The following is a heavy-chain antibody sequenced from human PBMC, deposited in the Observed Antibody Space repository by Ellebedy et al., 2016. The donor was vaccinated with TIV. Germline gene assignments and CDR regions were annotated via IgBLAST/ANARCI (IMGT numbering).Heavy chain of an antibody. CDR2: IFYSGTT. CDR1: GGSISTYY. J-gene: IGHJ6*02. D-gene: IGHD3-22*01. CDR3: ARDTMTVWGEGWYYGMDV. Sequence: SETLSLTXTVSGGSISTYYWIWIRQSPGRGLEWIGSIFYSGTTNYNPSLKSRVTMSVDTSKNQFSLKLSSVTAADTAVYYCARDTMTVWGEGWYYGMDVWGQGTTVTVSS. V-gene: IGHV4-59*01.